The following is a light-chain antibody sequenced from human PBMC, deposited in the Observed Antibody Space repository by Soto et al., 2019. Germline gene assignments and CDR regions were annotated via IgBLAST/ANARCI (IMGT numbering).Light chain of an antibody. CDR1: QSVSSSY. J-gene: IGKJ1*01. V-gene: IGKV3-20*01. CDR2: GAS. CDR3: QQYGSSSWT. Sequence: EIVLTQSPDTLSLSPGERATLSCRASQSVSSSYLAWYQQKPGQAPRLPIYGASTRATGIPDRFSGSGSGTDFTLTISRLEPEDFAVYYCQQYGSSSWTFGQGTKVDIK.